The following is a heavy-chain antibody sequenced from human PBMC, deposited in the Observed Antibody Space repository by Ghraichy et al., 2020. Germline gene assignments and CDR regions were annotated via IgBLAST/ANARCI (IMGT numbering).Heavy chain of an antibody. J-gene: IGHJ5*02. CDR2: IYYSGST. CDR1: GGSISSYY. CDR3: AREYNWNDSRFDP. D-gene: IGHD1-20*01. Sequence: ETLSLTCTVSGGSISSYYWSWIRQPPGKGLEWIGYIYYSGSTNYNPSLKSRVTISVDTSKNQFSLKLSSVTAADTAVYYCAREYNWNDSRFDPWGQGTLVTVSS. V-gene: IGHV4-59*01.